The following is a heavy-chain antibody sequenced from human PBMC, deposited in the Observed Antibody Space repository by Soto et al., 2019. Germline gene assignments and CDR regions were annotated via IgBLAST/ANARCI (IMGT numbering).Heavy chain of an antibody. D-gene: IGHD3-3*01. V-gene: IGHV1-18*04. Sequence: ASVKVSCKASGYTFTSYGISWVRQAPGQGLEWMGWISAYNGNTNYAQKLQGRVTMTTDTSTSTAYMELRSLRSDDTAVYYCARDKKFHLRTYYDFWSGYPAQYYYYYGMDVWGQGTTVTVSS. J-gene: IGHJ6*02. CDR3: ARDKKFHLRTYYDFWSGYPAQYYYYYGMDV. CDR2: ISAYNGNT. CDR1: GYTFTSYG.